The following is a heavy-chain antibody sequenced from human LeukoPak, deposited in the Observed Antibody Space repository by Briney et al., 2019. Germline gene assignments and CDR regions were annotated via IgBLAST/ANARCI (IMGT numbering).Heavy chain of an antibody. J-gene: IGHJ5*02. CDR3: ARLLAAAGRAVNWFDP. V-gene: IGHV5-51*01. Sequence: GESLKISCKGSGYSFTSYWIGWVRQMPGKGLEWMGIIYPGDSDTRYSPSFQGQVTISADKSISTAYLQWSGLKASDTAMYYCARLLAAAGRAVNWFDPWGQGTLVTVSS. CDR1: GYSFTSYW. D-gene: IGHD6-13*01. CDR2: IYPGDSDT.